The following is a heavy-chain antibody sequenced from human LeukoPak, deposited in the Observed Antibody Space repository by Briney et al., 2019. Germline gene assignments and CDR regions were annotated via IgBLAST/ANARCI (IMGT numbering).Heavy chain of an antibody. J-gene: IGHJ4*02. CDR2: ISGSGGST. D-gene: IGHD1-26*01. V-gene: IGHV3-23*01. Sequence: GGLRLSCAASGFTFSSYGMSWVRQAPGKGLEWVSAISGSGGSTYYADSVKGRFTISRDNSKNTLYLQMNSLRAEDTAIYYCARDNYSGSRYFDHWGQGTLVTVSS. CDR3: ARDNYSGSRYFDH. CDR1: GFTFSSYG.